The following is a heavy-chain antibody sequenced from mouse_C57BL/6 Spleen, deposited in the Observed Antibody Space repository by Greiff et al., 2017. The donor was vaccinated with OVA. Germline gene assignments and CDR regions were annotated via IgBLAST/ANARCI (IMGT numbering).Heavy chain of an antibody. CDR1: GYTFTDYY. Sequence: VKLQESGAELVRPGASVKLSCKASGYTFTDYYINWVKQRPGQGLEWIARIYPGSGNTYYNEKFKGKATLTAEKSSSTAYMQLSSLTSEDSAVYFCARDDGYGEFDYWGQGTTLTVSS. CDR3: ARDDGYGEFDY. V-gene: IGHV1-76*01. D-gene: IGHD2-2*01. J-gene: IGHJ2*01. CDR2: IYPGSGNT.